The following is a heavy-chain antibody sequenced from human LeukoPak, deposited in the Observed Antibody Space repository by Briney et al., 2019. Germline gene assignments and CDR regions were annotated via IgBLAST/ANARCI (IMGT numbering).Heavy chain of an antibody. V-gene: IGHV1-69*13. D-gene: IGHD3-10*01. CDR1: GGTFSSYA. Sequence: ASVKVSCKASGGTFSSYAISWVRQAPGQGLEWMGGIIPIFGTANYAQKFQGRVTITADESTSTAYMELSSLRSEDTAVYYCATVYGSGSYYNYWYFDLWGRGTLVTVSS. CDR2: IIPIFGTA. J-gene: IGHJ2*01. CDR3: ATVYGSGSYYNYWYFDL.